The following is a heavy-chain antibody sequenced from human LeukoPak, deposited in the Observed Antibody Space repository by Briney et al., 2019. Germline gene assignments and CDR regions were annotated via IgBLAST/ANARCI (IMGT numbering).Heavy chain of an antibody. CDR2: VYNGGST. V-gene: IGHV4-34*01. Sequence: SETLSLTCAVYGGSFNDYFWTWIRQPPGKGLEWIGEVYNGGSTNYNPSLKSRVIISVDTSKNQFSLRLSSVTAADTAVYYCARGRLGSVVFEGYYYFMDVWGKGTTVTVSS. J-gene: IGHJ6*03. CDR1: GGSFNDYF. CDR3: ARGRLGSVVFEGYYYFMDV. D-gene: IGHD3-22*01.